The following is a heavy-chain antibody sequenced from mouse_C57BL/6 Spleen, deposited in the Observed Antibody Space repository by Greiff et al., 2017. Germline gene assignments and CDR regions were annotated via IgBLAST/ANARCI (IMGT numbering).Heavy chain of an antibody. V-gene: IGHV1-64*01. CDR2: IHPNSGST. CDR3: ARSSGSGYAMDY. J-gene: IGHJ4*01. D-gene: IGHD3-1*01. CDR1: GYTFTSYW. Sequence: QVQLKQPGAELVKPGASVKLSCKASGYTFTSYWMHWVKQRPGQGLEWIGMIHPNSGSTNYNEKFKSKATLTVDKSSSTAYMQHSSLTSEDAAVYYCARSSGSGYAMDYWGQGTTVTVSS.